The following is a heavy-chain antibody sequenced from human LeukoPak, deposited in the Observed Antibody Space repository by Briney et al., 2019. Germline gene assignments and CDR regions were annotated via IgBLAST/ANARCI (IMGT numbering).Heavy chain of an antibody. CDR2: IYTSGST. Sequence: PSETLSLTCTVPGGSISSYYWSWIRQPAGKGLEWIGRIYTSGSTNYNPSLKSRVTMSVDTSKNRFSLKLSSVTAADTAVYYCAREVRQGYCGSTSCYYGTDYWGQGTLVTVSS. CDR3: AREVRQGYCGSTSCYYGTDY. V-gene: IGHV4-4*07. CDR1: GGSISSYY. J-gene: IGHJ4*02. D-gene: IGHD2-2*01.